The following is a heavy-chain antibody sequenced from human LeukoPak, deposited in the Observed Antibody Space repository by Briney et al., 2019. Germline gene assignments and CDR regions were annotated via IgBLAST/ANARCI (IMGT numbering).Heavy chain of an antibody. CDR3: ARDRDGYHTDAFDI. Sequence: SETLSLTCTVSGGSISSSSYYWGWIRQPPGKGLEWIGSIYYSGSTYYNPSLKSRVTISVDTSKNQFSLKLSSVTAADTAVYYCARDRDGYHTDAFDIWGQGTMVTVSS. D-gene: IGHD5-18*01. J-gene: IGHJ3*02. V-gene: IGHV4-39*07. CDR1: GGSISSSSYY. CDR2: IYYSGST.